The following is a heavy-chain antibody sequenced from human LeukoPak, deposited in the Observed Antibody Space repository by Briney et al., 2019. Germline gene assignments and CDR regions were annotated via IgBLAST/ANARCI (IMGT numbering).Heavy chain of an antibody. D-gene: IGHD4-17*01. J-gene: IGHJ4*02. CDR3: AKERQTTTAFDS. V-gene: IGHV3-23*01. CDR2: ISDSGGRT. CDR1: AFTFNTNP. Sequence: GGSLRLSCAASAFTFNTNPMAWVRQAPGKGLEWVSLISDSGGRTYYADSVKGRFTISRDNSKNTLFLQMSSLRAEDTAIYYCAKERQTTTAFDSWGQGTLVTVSS.